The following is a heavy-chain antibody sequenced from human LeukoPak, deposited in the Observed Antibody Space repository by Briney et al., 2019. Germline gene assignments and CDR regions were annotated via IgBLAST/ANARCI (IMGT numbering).Heavy chain of an antibody. V-gene: IGHV2-5*01. J-gene: IGHJ5*02. Sequence: ESGPTLVKPTQTLTLTCTFSGFSLSTSGVGVGWIRQPPGKALEWLALIYWNDDKRYSPSLKSRLTITKDTSKNQVVLTTTNMDPVDTATYYCAHRLLTTVGNNWFDPWGQGTLVTVSS. CDR2: IYWNDDK. CDR1: GFSLSTSGVG. CDR3: AHRLLTTVGNNWFDP. D-gene: IGHD4-17*01.